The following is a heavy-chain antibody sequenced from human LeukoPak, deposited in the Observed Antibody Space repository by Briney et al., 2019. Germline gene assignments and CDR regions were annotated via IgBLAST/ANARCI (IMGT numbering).Heavy chain of an antibody. J-gene: IGHJ4*02. V-gene: IGHV4-39*01. D-gene: IGHD2-15*01. CDR1: GGSISSSSYY. Sequence: PSETLSLTCTVSGGSISSSSYYWGWIRQPPGKGLEWIGSIYYSGSTYYNPSLKSRVTISVDTSKNQFSLKLSSVTATDTAVYYCGRHSSFSPPDYWGQGTLVTVSS. CDR3: GRHSSFSPPDY. CDR2: IYYSGST.